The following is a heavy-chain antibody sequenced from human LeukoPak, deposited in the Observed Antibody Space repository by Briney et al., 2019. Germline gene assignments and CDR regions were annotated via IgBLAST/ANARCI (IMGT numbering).Heavy chain of an antibody. Sequence: KPGASVMVSCKTSGYTFTSYGISWVRQAPGQGLEWMGWISAYNGNTNYAQKVQGRVTMTTDTSTSTAYMELRSLRSDDTAVYYCARASITRVAFDIWGQGTMATVSS. CDR2: ISAYNGNT. J-gene: IGHJ3*02. CDR1: GYTFTSYG. V-gene: IGHV1-18*01. D-gene: IGHD3-10*01. CDR3: ARASITRVAFDI.